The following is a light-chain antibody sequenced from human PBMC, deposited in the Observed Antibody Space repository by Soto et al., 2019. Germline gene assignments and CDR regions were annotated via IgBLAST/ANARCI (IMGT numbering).Light chain of an antibody. CDR3: PSYVGNDNWV. Sequence: QSALTQPPSASGSPGQSVTISCTGTSSDVGAYKYVSWYQQYPGKAPKLMIYEVTKRPSGVPDRFSGSKSGNTASLTVAGLRAEDLGAYYCPSYVGNDNWVFRGGPKLLVL. J-gene: IGLJ3*02. CDR2: EVT. CDR1: SSDVGAYKY. V-gene: IGLV2-8*01.